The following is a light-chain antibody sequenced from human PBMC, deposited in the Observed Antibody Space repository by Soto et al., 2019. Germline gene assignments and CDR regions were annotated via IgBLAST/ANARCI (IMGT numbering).Light chain of an antibody. J-gene: IGLJ1*01. CDR3: SSYTSSGTYV. Sequence: QSALTQPASVSGSPGQSITVSCTGTSSDLGAYTYVSWYQQHPGKAPKLIIHDVSNRPSGVSNRFSGSKSGNSASLTISGLQAAYESDYYCSSYTSSGTYVFGSGTKVTVL. CDR2: DVS. V-gene: IGLV2-14*03. CDR1: SSDLGAYTY.